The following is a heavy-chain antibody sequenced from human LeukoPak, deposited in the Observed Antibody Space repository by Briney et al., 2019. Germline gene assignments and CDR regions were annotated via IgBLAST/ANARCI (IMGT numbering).Heavy chain of an antibody. D-gene: IGHD3-22*01. CDR2: ISSSGTTT. V-gene: IGHV3-48*03. CDR1: GHSFSVYE. Sequence: GGTLRLFCAASGHSFSVYEIHWVRQDPGKGLEYITDISSSGTTTYYADSVKGRFTIYRDNAKNSLYLQMNSVSAEHTPLYFCTTLTVAINFDYWGQGTLVTVSS. J-gene: IGHJ4*02. CDR3: TTLTVAINFDY.